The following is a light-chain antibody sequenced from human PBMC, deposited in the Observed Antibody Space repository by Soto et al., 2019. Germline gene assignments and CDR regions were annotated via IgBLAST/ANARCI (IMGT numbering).Light chain of an antibody. CDR1: QSISSW. J-gene: IGKJ2*01. V-gene: IGKV1-5*03. Sequence: DIQMTQSPSTLSASVGDRVTITCRASQSISSWLAWYQQKPGKAPKLLIYKASSLQGGVPSRFSGSGSGTEFTLTISSLQPEDFATYYCQEYNSYSYTFGQGTKLEIK. CDR3: QEYNSYSYT. CDR2: KAS.